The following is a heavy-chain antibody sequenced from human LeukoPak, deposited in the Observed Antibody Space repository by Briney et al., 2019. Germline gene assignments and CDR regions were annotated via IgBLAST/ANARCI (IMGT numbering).Heavy chain of an antibody. CDR3: ARVTDRWGTKTYDY. Sequence: TLSLACAVSGGSISSGGYSWSWIRQPPGKGLEGFGYIYHSGSTYYNPSLKSRVTISVDRSKNQFSLKLSSVTAADTAVYYCARVTDRWGTKTYDYWGQGTLVTVSS. J-gene: IGHJ4*02. CDR2: IYHSGST. CDR1: GGSISSGGYS. D-gene: IGHD3-16*01. V-gene: IGHV4-30-2*01.